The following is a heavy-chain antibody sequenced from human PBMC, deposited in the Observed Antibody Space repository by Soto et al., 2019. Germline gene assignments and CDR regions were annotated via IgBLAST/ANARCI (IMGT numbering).Heavy chain of an antibody. V-gene: IGHV4-31*03. Sequence: QVQLQESGPGLVKPSQTLSLTCTVSGDSISSGINYWSWIRQHPGKGLEWMAYIFYSGGTYYNPSLKSRVTISVDTSKNQCSLNLSSVTAADTAVYYCARASWSFYYFEYWGQGTLVTVSS. CDR2: IFYSGGT. CDR1: GDSISSGINY. D-gene: IGHD3-10*01. J-gene: IGHJ4*02. CDR3: ARASWSFYYFEY.